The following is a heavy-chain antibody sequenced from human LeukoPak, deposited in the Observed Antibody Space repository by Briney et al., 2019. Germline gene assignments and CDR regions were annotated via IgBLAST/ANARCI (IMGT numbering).Heavy chain of an antibody. Sequence: PGGSLRLSCAASGFTFSSYEMNWVRQAPGKGLEWVSYISSSSSTIYYADSVKGRFTISRDNAKNSLYLQMNSLRAEDTAVYYCMGYCSSTSCYRAFDIWGQGTMVTVSS. V-gene: IGHV3-48*01. CDR1: GFTFSSYE. CDR3: MGYCSSTSCYRAFDI. CDR2: ISSSSSTI. D-gene: IGHD2-2*01. J-gene: IGHJ3*02.